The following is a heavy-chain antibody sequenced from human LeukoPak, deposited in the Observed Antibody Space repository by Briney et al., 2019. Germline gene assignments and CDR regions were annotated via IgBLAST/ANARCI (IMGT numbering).Heavy chain of an antibody. J-gene: IGHJ2*01. Sequence: GESLKISCQGSGFRFDIYWIGWVRQIPGKGLEWMGNIYPGDSDTRFSPSFQGQATMSADRSSGTAYLQWSSLKASDTAMYYCARRQGGHNWHFDLWGRGTAVTVSS. V-gene: IGHV5-51*01. D-gene: IGHD3-16*01. CDR2: IYPGDSDT. CDR1: GFRFDIYW. CDR3: ARRQGGHNWHFDL.